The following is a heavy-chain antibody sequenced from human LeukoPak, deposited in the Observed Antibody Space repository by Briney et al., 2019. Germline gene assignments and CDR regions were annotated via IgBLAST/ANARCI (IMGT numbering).Heavy chain of an antibody. CDR2: IYTSGST. D-gene: IGHD3-22*01. CDR3: ARDYYDSSGRDAFDI. J-gene: IGHJ3*02. CDR1: GGSISSYY. Sequence: SETLSPTCTVSGGSISSYYWSWIRQPAGKGLEWIGRIYTSGSTNYNPSLKSRVTMSVDTSKNQFSLKLSSVTAADTAVYYCARDYYDSSGRDAFDIWGQGTMVTVSS. V-gene: IGHV4-4*07.